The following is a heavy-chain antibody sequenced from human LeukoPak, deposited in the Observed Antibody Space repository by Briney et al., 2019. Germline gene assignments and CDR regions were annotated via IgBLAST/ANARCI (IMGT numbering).Heavy chain of an antibody. V-gene: IGHV5-51*01. CDR1: GYSFTSYW. Sequence: GESLKISCKGSGYSFTSYWICWVRQMPGKGLEWMGIIYPGDSDTRYSPSFQGQVTISADKSISTAYLQWSSLKASDTVMYYCARGIAAVHRGYYLDYWGQGTLVTVSS. D-gene: IGHD6-13*01. J-gene: IGHJ4*02. CDR2: IYPGDSDT. CDR3: ARGIAAVHRGYYLDY.